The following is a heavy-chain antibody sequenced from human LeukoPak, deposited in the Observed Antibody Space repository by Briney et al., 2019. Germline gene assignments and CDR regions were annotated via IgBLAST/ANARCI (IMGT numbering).Heavy chain of an antibody. D-gene: IGHD5-12*01. Sequence: PSETLSLTCAVYGGSFSGYYWSWIRQPPGKGLEWIGEINHSGSTNYNPSLKSRVTISVDTSKNQFSLKLSSVTAADTAVYYCARRRGYSGTYDYWGQGTLVTVSS. V-gene: IGHV4-34*01. CDR3: ARRRGYSGTYDY. CDR1: GGSFSGYY. J-gene: IGHJ4*02. CDR2: INHSGST.